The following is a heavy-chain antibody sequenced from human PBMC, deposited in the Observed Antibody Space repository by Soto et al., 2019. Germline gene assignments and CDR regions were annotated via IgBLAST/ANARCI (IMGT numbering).Heavy chain of an antibody. CDR3: ARADVEMATIYV. D-gene: IGHD5-12*01. V-gene: IGHV4-38-2*01. CDR2: IYHSGST. Sequence: WETLCLTCAVSGYSISSGYYWGWLRPPPGKGLEWMGSIYHSGSTYYNPSLKSRFTISVDTSKNQFSLKLSSVTATDPAVYYFARADVEMATIYVWGQGTLVTVSS. CDR1: GYSISSGYY. J-gene: IGHJ4*02.